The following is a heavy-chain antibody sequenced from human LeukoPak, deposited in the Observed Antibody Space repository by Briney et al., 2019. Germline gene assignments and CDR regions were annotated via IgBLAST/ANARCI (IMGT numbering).Heavy chain of an antibody. CDR2: IYYSGST. Sequence: PSETLSLTCTVSGGSISSYYWSWIRQPPGKGLEWIGYIYYSGSTNYNPSLKSRVTISVDTSKNQFSLKLSSVTAADTAVYYCARDSSSGWSDDALDIWGQGTMVTVSS. V-gene: IGHV4-59*01. CDR3: ARDSSSGWSDDALDI. J-gene: IGHJ3*02. CDR1: GGSISSYY. D-gene: IGHD6-19*01.